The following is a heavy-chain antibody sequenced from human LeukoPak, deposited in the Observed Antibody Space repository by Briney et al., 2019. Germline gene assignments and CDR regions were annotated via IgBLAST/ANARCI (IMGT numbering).Heavy chain of an antibody. CDR1: GFTFGDYA. V-gene: IGHV3-49*03. CDR2: IRSKAYGGTT. D-gene: IGHD3-22*01. J-gene: IGHJ4*02. CDR3: TREPPGTMIVVVTDYFDY. Sequence: HPGGSLRLSCTASGFTFGDYAMSWFRQAPGKGLEWVGFIRSKAYGGTTEYAASVKGRFTISRDDSKSIAYLQMNSLKTEDTAVYYCTREPPGTMIVVVTDYFDYWGQGTLVTVSS.